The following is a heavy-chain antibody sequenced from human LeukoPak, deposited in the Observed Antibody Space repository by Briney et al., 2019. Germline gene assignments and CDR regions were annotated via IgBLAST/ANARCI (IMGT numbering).Heavy chain of an antibody. CDR1: GYSISSGYY. J-gene: IGHJ5*02. V-gene: IGHV4-38-2*01. CDR2: IFYTGNT. Sequence: SETLSLTCVVSGYSISSGYYWAWIRQPPGKGLEWIATIFYTGNTHYNPPLKSRVTMSVDTVKNQFSLNLNSVTAADTAVYYCARQSSGYYYGWFDPWGQGTLVTVSS. CDR3: ARQSSGYYYGWFDP. D-gene: IGHD3-22*01.